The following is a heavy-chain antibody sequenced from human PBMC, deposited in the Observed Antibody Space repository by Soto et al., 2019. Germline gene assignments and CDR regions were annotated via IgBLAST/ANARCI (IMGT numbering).Heavy chain of an antibody. D-gene: IGHD3-10*01. Sequence: ELVESGGGLVKPGGSLRLSCVASGFTFNTYTMNWVRHTPGKGLEWISSINRYSDYIWYADSVEGRITISRNNGKNSLFLQMHSLRDEDTAVYYCARDTVTSMMGFIRGRDSGLDVWGQGTTVTVS. CDR1: GFTFNTYT. CDR2: INRYSDYI. J-gene: IGHJ6*02. V-gene: IGHV3-21*02. CDR3: ARDTVTSMMGFIRGRDSGLDV.